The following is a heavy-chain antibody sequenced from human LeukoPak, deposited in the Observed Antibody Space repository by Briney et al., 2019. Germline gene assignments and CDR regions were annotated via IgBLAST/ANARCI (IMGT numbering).Heavy chain of an antibody. CDR3: ARHQWVPAFDV. CDR2: MHYTGST. D-gene: IGHD1-26*01. J-gene: IGHJ3*01. CDR1: GDSISGFY. Sequence: SETLSLTCTVSGDSISGFYWNWIRQSPGKGLEWIGYMHYTGSTNYNPSLKSRVSITVDTSRNEFSLKLSSMTAADTAVYYCARHQWVPAFDVWGHGTMVTVSS. V-gene: IGHV4-59*08.